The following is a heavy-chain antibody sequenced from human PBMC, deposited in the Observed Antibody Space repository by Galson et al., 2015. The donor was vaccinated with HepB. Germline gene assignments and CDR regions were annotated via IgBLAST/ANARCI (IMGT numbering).Heavy chain of an antibody. CDR1: GGTFSSYA. Sequence: SVKVSCKASGGTFSSYAISWVRQAPGQGLEWMGRIIPILGIANYAQKFQGRVTITADKSTSTAYMELSSLRSEDTAVYYCASPSGGYDQAVSGLGLGYYYYYMDVWGKGTTVTVSS. CDR2: IIPILGIA. CDR3: ASPSGGYDQAVSGLGLGYYYYYMDV. D-gene: IGHD5-12*01. J-gene: IGHJ6*03. V-gene: IGHV1-69*04.